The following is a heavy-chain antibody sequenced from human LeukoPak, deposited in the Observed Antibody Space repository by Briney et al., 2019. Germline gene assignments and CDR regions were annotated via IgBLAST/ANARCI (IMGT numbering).Heavy chain of an antibody. V-gene: IGHV3-15*01. CDR3: TTDGTYYYDSSGYYVPFDY. CDR1: GFTVSNSY. J-gene: IGHJ4*02. D-gene: IGHD3-22*01. Sequence: PGGSLRLSCAASGFTVSNSYMSWVRQAPGKGLEWVVRIKSKTDGGTTDYAAPVKGRFTISRDDSKNTLYLQMNSLKTEDTAVYYCTTDGTYYYDSSGYYVPFDYWGQGTLVTVSS. CDR2: IKSKTDGGTT.